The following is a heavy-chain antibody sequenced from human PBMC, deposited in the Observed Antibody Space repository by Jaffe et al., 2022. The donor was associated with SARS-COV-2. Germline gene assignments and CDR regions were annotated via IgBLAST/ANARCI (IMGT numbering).Heavy chain of an antibody. D-gene: IGHD3-22*01. Sequence: EVQLVQSGAEVKKPGESLKISCKGSGYSFTSYWIGWVRQMPGKGLEWMGIIYPGDSDTRYSPSFQGQVTISADKSISTAYLQWSSLKASDTAMYYCAIRAVYYYDSSGPIVGFDYFDYWGQGTLVTVSS. V-gene: IGHV5-51*01. CDR3: AIRAVYYYDSSGPIVGFDYFDY. J-gene: IGHJ4*02. CDR1: GYSFTSYW. CDR2: IYPGDSDT.